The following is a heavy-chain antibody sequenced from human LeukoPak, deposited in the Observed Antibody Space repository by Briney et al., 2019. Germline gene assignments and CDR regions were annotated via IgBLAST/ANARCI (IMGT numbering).Heavy chain of an antibody. V-gene: IGHV1-18*01. CDR3: ASFGAVAGTQRRQPSYAFDI. J-gene: IGHJ3*02. CDR2: ISAYNGNT. CDR1: GYTFTSYG. Sequence: GASVKVSCKASGYTFTSYGISWVRRAPGQGLEWMGWISAYNGNTNYAQKLQGRVTMTTDTSTSTAYMELRSLRSDDTAVYYCASFGAVAGTQRRQPSYAFDIWGQGTMVTVSS. D-gene: IGHD6-19*01.